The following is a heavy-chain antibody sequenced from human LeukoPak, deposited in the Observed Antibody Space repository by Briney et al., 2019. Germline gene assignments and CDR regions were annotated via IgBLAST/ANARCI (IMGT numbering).Heavy chain of an antibody. J-gene: IGHJ4*02. CDR1: GGSFSGFY. CDR2: INYTGST. V-gene: IGHV4-34*01. Sequence: KPSDTLSLTCAVYGGSFSGFYWSWIRHVPGKGLEWIGEINYTGSTSYNPSLKSRVTISVDTSKNQFSLKLSSVTAADTAVYYCARERLEMATINYFDYWGQGTLVTVSS. D-gene: IGHD5-24*01. CDR3: ARERLEMATINYFDY.